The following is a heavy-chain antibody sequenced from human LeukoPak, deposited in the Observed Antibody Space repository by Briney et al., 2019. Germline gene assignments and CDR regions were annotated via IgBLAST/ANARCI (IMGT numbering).Heavy chain of an antibody. V-gene: IGHV4-59*01. CDR1: GGSISSYY. CDR2: VYYSGST. Sequence: SETLSLTCTVSGGSISSYYWSWIRQPPGKGLAWIGNVYYSGSTNYNPSLKSRVTISVDTSKNQFSLKLSSVTAADTAVYYCARGYWYFDLWGRGTLVTVSS. CDR3: ARGYWYFDL. J-gene: IGHJ2*01.